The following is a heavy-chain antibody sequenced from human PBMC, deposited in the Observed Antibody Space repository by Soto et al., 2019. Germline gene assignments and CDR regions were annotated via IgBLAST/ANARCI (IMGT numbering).Heavy chain of an antibody. CDR2: MYHTGST. CDR3: AGSSGYQYGSSGGNVDY. V-gene: IGHV4-4*02. CDR1: GVSISSNNW. J-gene: IGHJ4*02. Sequence: QVQLQESGPGLVKPSGTLSLTCAVSGVSISSNNWWSWVRQPPGKGLEWIGEMYHTGSTNNNPSLRSRVTTSEDQAKNHFSLELNSVTAADTAVYYCAGSSGYQYGSSGGNVDYWGQGTLVTVSS. D-gene: IGHD3-22*01.